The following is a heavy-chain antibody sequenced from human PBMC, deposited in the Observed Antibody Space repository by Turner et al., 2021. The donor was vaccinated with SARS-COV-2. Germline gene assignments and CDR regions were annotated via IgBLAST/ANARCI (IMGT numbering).Heavy chain of an antibody. CDR2: IYYSGST. V-gene: IGHV4-39*01. CDR1: GGSISSSSYY. J-gene: IGHJ6*02. CDR3: ARRLVVQGTDDYSYYYGMDV. Sequence: QLQLQESGPGLVKPSETLSLTCTVSGGSISSSSYYWGWIRQPPGKGLELIGNIYYSGSTYYNPSLKSRVTISVDTSKNQFSLKLSSVTATDTAVYYCARRLVVQGTDDYSYYYGMDVWGQGTTVTVSS. D-gene: IGHD3-22*01.